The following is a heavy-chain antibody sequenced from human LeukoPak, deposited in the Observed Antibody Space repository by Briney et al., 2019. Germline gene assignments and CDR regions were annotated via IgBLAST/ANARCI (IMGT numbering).Heavy chain of an antibody. CDR3: AREFPRRGNGPYYYYYGMDV. D-gene: IGHD2-8*01. CDR2: MNPNSGNT. J-gene: IGHJ6*02. Sequence: ASVKVSCKASGYTFTSYDINWMRQATGQGLEWMGWMNPNSGNTGYAQKFQGRVTMTRNTSISTAYMELSSLRSEDTAVYYCAREFPRRGNGPYYYYYGMDVWGQGTTVTVSS. CDR1: GYTFTSYD. V-gene: IGHV1-8*01.